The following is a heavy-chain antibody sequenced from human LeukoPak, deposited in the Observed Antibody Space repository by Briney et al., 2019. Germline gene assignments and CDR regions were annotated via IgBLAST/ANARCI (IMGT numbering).Heavy chain of an antibody. CDR3: VKSGGYYYMDA. CDR2: ISWNSDNI. CDR1: GFTYHDFA. D-gene: IGHD3-16*01. V-gene: IGHV3-9*01. J-gene: IGHJ6*03. Sequence: SLRISLVAPGFTYHDFAMHWGRPGSRQGLEWVSAISWNSDNIDYADSVKGRFTIYRDNDRNSLYLEMASLRVEDTALYYCVKSGGYYYMDAWGKGTPVTVSS.